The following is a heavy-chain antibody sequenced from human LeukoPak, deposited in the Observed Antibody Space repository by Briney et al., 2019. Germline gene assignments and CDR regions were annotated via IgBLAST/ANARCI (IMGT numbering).Heavy chain of an antibody. CDR2: IYTSGST. CDR1: GGSISSYY. J-gene: IGHJ6*03. CDR3: ARDHKPLPGAYYYYYMDV. D-gene: IGHD2-2*01. V-gene: IGHV4-4*07. Sequence: SETLSLTCTVSGGSISSYYWSWIRQPAGKGLEWIGRIYTSGSTNYNPSLKSRVTMSVDTSKNQFSLKLSSVTAADTAVYYCARDHKPLPGAYYYYYMDVWGKGTTVTVSS.